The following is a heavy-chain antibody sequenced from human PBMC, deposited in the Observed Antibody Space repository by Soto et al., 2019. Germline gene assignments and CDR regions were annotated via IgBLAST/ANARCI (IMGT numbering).Heavy chain of an antibody. V-gene: IGHV1-18*01. J-gene: IGHJ4*02. CDR1: GYSFTNYG. CDR3: ARDFPPQHAVGTRNLEY. Sequence: QVQLVQSGAEVRKPGASVKVSCKASGYSFTNYGISWVRQAPGQGLEWMGWISAYNGNTKFAQKVQGRVTVATATSTTTAYRELRSLRSDDTAVYYCARDFPPQHAVGTRNLEYWGQGPLVTVSA. CDR2: ISAYNGNT. D-gene: IGHD6-19*01.